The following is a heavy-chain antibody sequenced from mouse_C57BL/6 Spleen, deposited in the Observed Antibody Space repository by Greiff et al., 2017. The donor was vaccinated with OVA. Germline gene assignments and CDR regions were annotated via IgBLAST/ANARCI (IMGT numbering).Heavy chain of an antibody. V-gene: IGHV1-69*01. Sequence: QVQLQQPGAELVMPGASVKLSCKASGYTFTSYWMHWVKQRPGQGLEWIGEIDPSDSYTNYNQTFKGKSTLTVDKSSSTAYMQLSSLTSEDSAVYDCARLEVYYGNAWFAYWGQGTLVTVSA. J-gene: IGHJ3*01. D-gene: IGHD2-1*01. CDR2: IDPSDSYT. CDR3: ARLEVYYGNAWFAY. CDR1: GYTFTSYW.